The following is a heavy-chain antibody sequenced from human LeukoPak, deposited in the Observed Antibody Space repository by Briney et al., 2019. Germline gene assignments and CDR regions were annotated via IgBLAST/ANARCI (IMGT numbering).Heavy chain of an antibody. Sequence: SETLSLTCTVSGGFISSYYWSWIRQHPGKGLEWIGYIYYSGSTYYNPSLKSRVTISVDTSKNQFSLKLSSVTAADTAVYYCARGNTAIAYYFDYWGQGTLVTVSS. CDR1: GGFISSYY. V-gene: IGHV4-59*06. CDR3: ARGNTAIAYYFDY. CDR2: IYYSGST. D-gene: IGHD5-18*01. J-gene: IGHJ4*02.